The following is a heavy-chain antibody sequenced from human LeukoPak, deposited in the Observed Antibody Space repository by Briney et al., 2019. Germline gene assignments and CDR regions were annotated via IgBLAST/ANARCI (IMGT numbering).Heavy chain of an antibody. V-gene: IGHV3-11*01. D-gene: IGHD2-2*02. J-gene: IGHJ6*02. CDR1: GFTFSDYY. CDR2: IRGSGGTI. Sequence: GGSLRLSCAASGFTFSDYYMSWIRQAPGKGLEWVSYIRGSGGTIYYADSVKGRFTISWDNAKNSLYLQMNGLRAEDTAVYYCARDGSRYCSATSCYTGYYYYGMDVWGQGTTVTVSS. CDR3: ARDGSRYCSATSCYTGYYYYGMDV.